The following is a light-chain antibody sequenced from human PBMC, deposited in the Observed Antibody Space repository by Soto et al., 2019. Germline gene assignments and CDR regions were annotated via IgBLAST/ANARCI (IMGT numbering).Light chain of an antibody. CDR2: QVS. CDR3: MLLSHFPRT. J-gene: IGKJ1*01. CDR1: QSLVYSDGNTY. V-gene: IGKV2-24*01. Sequence: DVVMTQTPLSSPVTLGQPASISCRSSQSLVYSDGNTYLSWIQQRPGQPPRLLIYQVSKRLSGAPDRFSGSGTGTDVTLITSRVEAEAVGVYYCMLLSHFPRTFGQGTKVEIK.